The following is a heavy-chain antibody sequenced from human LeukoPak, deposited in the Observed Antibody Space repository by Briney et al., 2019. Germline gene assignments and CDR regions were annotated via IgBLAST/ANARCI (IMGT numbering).Heavy chain of an antibody. J-gene: IGHJ4*02. D-gene: IGHD3-16*01. CDR2: ISYDGSNK. V-gene: IGHV3-30*03. CDR3: VTETDEITALDY. CDR1: GFTFSSYD. Sequence: QPGRSLRLSCAASGFTFSSYDMHWVRQAPGKGLEWVAVISYDGSNKYYADSVKGRFTISRDNSKNTLYLQINSLRTEDTAVYYCVTETDEITALDYWGQGTLVIVSS.